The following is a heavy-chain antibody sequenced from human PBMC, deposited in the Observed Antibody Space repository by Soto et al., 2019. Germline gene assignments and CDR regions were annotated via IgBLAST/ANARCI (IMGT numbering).Heavy chain of an antibody. J-gene: IGHJ4*02. Sequence: QVQLVQSGAEVKKPGSSVKVSCKASGGTISANTITWVRQAPRQGLEWMGGIIPIFGPADYAQKFQGRVTITADESTSTVYMELTSLRSEDTAVYYCAVSSSYYFDYWGQGTLVTVSS. D-gene: IGHD6-6*01. CDR1: GGTISANT. CDR3: AVSSSYYFDY. CDR2: IIPIFGPA. V-gene: IGHV1-69*01.